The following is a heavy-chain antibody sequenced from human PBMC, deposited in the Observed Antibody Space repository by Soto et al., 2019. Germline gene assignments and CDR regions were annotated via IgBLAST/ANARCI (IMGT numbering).Heavy chain of an antibody. J-gene: IGHJ4*02. CDR1: GFKFSDYW. D-gene: IGHD3-16*02. CDR2: IKHDTSEA. Sequence: DVQLVESGGGLVHPGRSLRLSCAASGFKFSDYWMSWVRQAPGKGLEWVGNIKHDTSEAHYADSVKGRFTITRDNIKNFLFLQMNGLRSDDTASYYCARDGLLFSGPYRPSRFDYWGLGTLVTVSS. CDR3: ARDGLLFSGPYRPSRFDY. V-gene: IGHV3-7*03.